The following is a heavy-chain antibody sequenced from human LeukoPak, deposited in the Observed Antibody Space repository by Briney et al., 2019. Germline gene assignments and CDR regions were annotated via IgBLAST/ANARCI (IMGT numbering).Heavy chain of an antibody. CDR2: LNSDGSST. J-gene: IGHJ6*02. D-gene: IGHD1-1*01. Sequence: GGSLRLSCAASGFTFSSYWMHWVRHAPAKGLVWVSRLNSDGSSTSYADSVKGRFTISRDNAKNTLYLQMNSLRAEDTAVYYCARDSRYTMDVWGQGTTVTVSS. V-gene: IGHV3-74*01. CDR1: GFTFSSYW. CDR3: ARDSRYTMDV.